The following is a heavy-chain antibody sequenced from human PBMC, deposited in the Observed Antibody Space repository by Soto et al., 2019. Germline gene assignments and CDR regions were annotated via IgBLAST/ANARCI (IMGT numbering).Heavy chain of an antibody. CDR3: ARESGGQQQLVLQPDEYYYYGMDV. CDR2: IWYDGSNK. V-gene: IGHV3-33*01. D-gene: IGHD6-13*01. Sequence: QVQLVESGGGVVQPGRSLRLSCAASGFTFSSYGMHWVRQAPGKGLEWVAVIWYDGSNKYYADSVKGRFTISRDNSKNTLYLQMNSLRAEDTAVYYCARESGGQQQLVLQPDEYYYYGMDVWGQGTTVTVSS. CDR1: GFTFSSYG. J-gene: IGHJ6*02.